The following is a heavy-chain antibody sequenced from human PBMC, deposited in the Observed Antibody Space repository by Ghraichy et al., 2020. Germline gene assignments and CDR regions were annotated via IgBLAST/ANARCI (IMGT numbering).Heavy chain of an antibody. D-gene: IGHD2-2*01. J-gene: IGHJ6*02. CDR3: AKRGDCSSSGCFGDV. Sequence: GGSLRLSCAASGFAFSSYGMHWVRQAPGKGLEWVAVISYDGSHKYHADPVKGRFTISRDNSKSTLYLQMNSLIPEDTAMYYCAKRGDCSSSGCFGDVWGQGTTVTVSS. CDR1: GFAFSSYG. V-gene: IGHV3-30*18. CDR2: ISYDGSHK.